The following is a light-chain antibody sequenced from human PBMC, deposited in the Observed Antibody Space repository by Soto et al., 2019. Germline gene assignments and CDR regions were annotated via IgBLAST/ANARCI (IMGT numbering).Light chain of an antibody. Sequence: EIVMTQSPASLSVSPGDEATLSCRASQTVASNLAWYQQKPGQGPRLLIHGASTRAAGVPARFSGSRSGTDVTVTISSLQSEDFAVYYCQQYHNWPPQYTFGQGTKLQIK. CDR2: GAS. J-gene: IGKJ2*01. V-gene: IGKV3-15*01. CDR3: QQYHNWPPQYT. CDR1: QTVASN.